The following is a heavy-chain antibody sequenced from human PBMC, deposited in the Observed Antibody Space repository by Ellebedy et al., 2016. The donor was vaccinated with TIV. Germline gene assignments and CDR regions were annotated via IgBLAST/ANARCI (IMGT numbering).Heavy chain of an antibody. Sequence: SETLSLXXTVSGGSISSYYWSWIRQPPGKGLEWIGYIYYSGSTNYNPSLKSRVTISVDTSKNQFSLKLSSVTAADTAVYYCARGILTGYYNHQDDYWGQGTLVTVSS. CDR1: GGSISSYY. CDR2: IYYSGST. D-gene: IGHD3-9*01. CDR3: ARGILTGYYNHQDDY. V-gene: IGHV4-59*01. J-gene: IGHJ4*02.